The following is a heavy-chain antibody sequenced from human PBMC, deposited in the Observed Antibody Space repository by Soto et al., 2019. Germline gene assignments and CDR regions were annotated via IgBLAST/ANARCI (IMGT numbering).Heavy chain of an antibody. V-gene: IGHV1-69*13. J-gene: IGHJ4*02. CDR1: GASLSSYG. Sequence: VWGSCKTSGASLSSYGINWVRQPPGEGLEWMGGIIPIFGTANYAQKFQGRVTITADKSTSTAYMELSSLSSEEKAVYYCARDVRRYPADYFHLSGQAPLVTVS. D-gene: IGHD3-16*02. CDR3: ARDVRRYPADYFHL. CDR2: IIPIFGTA.